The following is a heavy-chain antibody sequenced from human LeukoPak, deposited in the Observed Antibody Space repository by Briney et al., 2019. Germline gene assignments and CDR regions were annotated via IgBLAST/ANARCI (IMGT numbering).Heavy chain of an antibody. CDR3: AREDRYRSGGTCYSGLFYFDY. J-gene: IGHJ4*02. Sequence: PGRSLRLSCAASGFTFSSCGMHWVRQAPGKGLEWVAVIWYDGSNKYYANSVKGRFSISRDNSKNTLYLQMNSLRAEDTAVYYCAREDRYRSGGTCYSGLFYFDYWGQGTLVTVSS. CDR1: GFTFSSCG. CDR2: IWYDGSNK. V-gene: IGHV3-33*01. D-gene: IGHD2-15*01.